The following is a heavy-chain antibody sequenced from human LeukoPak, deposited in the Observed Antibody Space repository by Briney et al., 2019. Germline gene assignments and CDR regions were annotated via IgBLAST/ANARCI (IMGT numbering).Heavy chain of an antibody. CDR1: GFTFSSYA. D-gene: IGHD2-8*01. Sequence: PGGSLRLSCAASGFTFSSYAMSWVRQAPGKGLEWVSAIGNGGASTYYADSVKGRFTISRDNSKNTLYLQMNSLRAEDTAMYYCARDRLTNDAFDIWGQGTMVTVSS. CDR2: IGNGGAST. J-gene: IGHJ3*02. CDR3: ARDRLTNDAFDI. V-gene: IGHV3-23*01.